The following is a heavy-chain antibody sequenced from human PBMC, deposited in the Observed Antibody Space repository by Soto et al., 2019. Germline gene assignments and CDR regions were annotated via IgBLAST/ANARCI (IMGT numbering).Heavy chain of an antibody. D-gene: IGHD5-18*01. CDR2: VSDSGST. CDR1: GGSITNYY. J-gene: IGHJ6*02. Sequence: QVQLQESGPGLVKPSETLSLMCTVSGGSITNYYWSWIRQSPAKGLEWIGYVSDSGSTKYNPSLKGRVTISVDTSKNQFSLKLSSLTAAETAVYYCARERVGHSAMDVWGQGTTVTVSS. V-gene: IGHV4-59*12. CDR3: ARERVGHSAMDV.